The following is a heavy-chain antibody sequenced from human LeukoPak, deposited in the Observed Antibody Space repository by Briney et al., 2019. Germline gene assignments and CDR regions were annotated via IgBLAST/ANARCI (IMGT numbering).Heavy chain of an antibody. CDR3: ARVCSSTSCYAFDI. Sequence: SETLSLTCTVSGGSISSFYWNWIRQPAGKGLEWIGRIYTSGSTNYNPSLKSRVTMSVDTSKNQFSLKLSSVTAADTAVYYCARVCSSTSCYAFDIWGQGTMVIVSS. CDR1: GGSISSFY. V-gene: IGHV4-4*07. D-gene: IGHD2-2*01. J-gene: IGHJ3*02. CDR2: IYTSGST.